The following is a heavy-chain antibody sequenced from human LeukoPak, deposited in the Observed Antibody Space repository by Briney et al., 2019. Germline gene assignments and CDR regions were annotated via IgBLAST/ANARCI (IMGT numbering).Heavy chain of an antibody. D-gene: IGHD6-13*01. CDR2: ISSSSSYI. Sequence: GGSLRLSCAASGFTFNRYSMNWVRQAPGKGLEWVSSISSSSSYIYYADSVKGRFTISRDNAKNSLYLQMNSLRAEDTAVYYCARVGVAAPNTGFDYWGQGTLVTVSS. CDR3: ARVGVAAPNTGFDY. CDR1: GFTFNRYS. J-gene: IGHJ4*02. V-gene: IGHV3-21*01.